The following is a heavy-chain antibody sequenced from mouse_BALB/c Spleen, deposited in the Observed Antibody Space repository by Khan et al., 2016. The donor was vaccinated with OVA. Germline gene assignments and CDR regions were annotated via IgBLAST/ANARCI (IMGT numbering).Heavy chain of an antibody. CDR2: IYPYNDGT. Sequence: VQLQQSGPELVKPGASVKMSCKASGYTFTSYVIHWVKQKPGQGLEWIGYIYPYNDGTKYNEKFKGKATLTSDKSSSTAYLELSSLTSEDSSVYYCARNCRSDVYFDYWGQGTTLTVSS. CDR3: ARNCRSDVYFDY. D-gene: IGHD2-14*01. J-gene: IGHJ2*01. CDR1: GYTFTSYV. V-gene: IGHV1S136*01.